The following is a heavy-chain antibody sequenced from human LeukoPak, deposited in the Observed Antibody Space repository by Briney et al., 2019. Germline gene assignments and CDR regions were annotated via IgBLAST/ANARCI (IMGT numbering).Heavy chain of an antibody. CDR2: IAQDGGET. CDR1: GFSISSHW. J-gene: IGHJ4*02. D-gene: IGHD2-2*01. CDR3: VRVIVEVPGVSDYCDY. V-gene: IGHV3-7*05. Sequence: GGTLRLSCAASGFSISSHWMYWVRQAPGKGLEWVANIAQDGGETFYVDSVKGRFTISRDNAKNSLYLQMNSLRAEDTAVYYCVRVIVEVPGVSDYCDYWGQGTLVTVSS.